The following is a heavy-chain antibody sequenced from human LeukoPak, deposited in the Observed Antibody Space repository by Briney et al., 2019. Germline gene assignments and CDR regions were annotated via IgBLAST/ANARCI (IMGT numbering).Heavy chain of an antibody. CDR2: IRYDESKK. V-gene: IGHV3-30*02. Sequence: GGSLGLSCAASGFTFSYYGMHWVRQAPGKGLEWVAFIRYDESKKFYGDSVKGRFTISRDNSKNTLYLQMNSLRAEDTAVYYCARGGAPNYYDSSGYYHYWGQGTLVTVSS. J-gene: IGHJ4*02. CDR1: GFTFSYYG. CDR3: ARGGAPNYYDSSGYYHY. D-gene: IGHD3-22*01.